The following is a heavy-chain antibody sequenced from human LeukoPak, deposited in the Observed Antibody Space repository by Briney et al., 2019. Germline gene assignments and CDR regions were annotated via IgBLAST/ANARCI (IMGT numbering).Heavy chain of an antibody. CDR3: ARTVVVVAANDY. J-gene: IGHJ4*02. CDR1: GYTFTGYY. Sequence: GASVKVSCKASGYTFTGYYMHWVRQAPGQGLERMGWINPNSGGTNYAQKFQGRVTMTRDTSISTAYMELSRLRSDDTAVYYCARTVVVVAANDYWGQGTLVTVSS. D-gene: IGHD2-15*01. V-gene: IGHV1-2*02. CDR2: INPNSGGT.